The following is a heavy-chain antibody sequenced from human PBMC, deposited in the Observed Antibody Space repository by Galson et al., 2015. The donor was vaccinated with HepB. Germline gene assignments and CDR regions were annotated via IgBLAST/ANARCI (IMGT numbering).Heavy chain of an antibody. D-gene: IGHD3-22*01. CDR3: ARGGVGDYYDSSGYQL. J-gene: IGHJ4*02. CDR1: GFTFDDYG. CDR2: INWNGGST. Sequence: SLRLSCAASGFTFDDYGMSWVRHAPGKGLEWVSGINWNGGSTGYADSVKGRFTISRDNAKNSLYLQMNSLRAEDTALYHCARGGVGDYYDSSGYQLWGQGTLVTVSS. V-gene: IGHV3-20*01.